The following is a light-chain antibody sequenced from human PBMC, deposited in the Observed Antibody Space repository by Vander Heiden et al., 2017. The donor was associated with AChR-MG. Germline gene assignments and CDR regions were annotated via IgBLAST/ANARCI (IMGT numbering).Light chain of an antibody. V-gene: IGKV3-11*01. CDR1: QSVSNH. CDR3: QQRSNWPPLFT. CDR2: DAS. Sequence: EIVLTQSPATLSLSPGERATLSCSASQSVSNHLAWYQQRPGQAPRLLIYDASKRATGIPVRFSGSGSGTDFTLTISSLEPEDFAVYYCQQRSNWPPLFTFGPGTKVDIK. J-gene: IGKJ3*01.